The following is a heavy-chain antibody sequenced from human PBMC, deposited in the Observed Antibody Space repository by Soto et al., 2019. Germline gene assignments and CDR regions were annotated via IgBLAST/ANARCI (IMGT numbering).Heavy chain of an antibody. J-gene: IGHJ4*02. Sequence: GGSLRLSCAASGFTFSTYNMNWVRQAPGKGLEWVSYIRGSGAIYYADSVQGRFTMSRDNAKNSLYLQMNSLRAEDTAVYYCARDFLRGYGPDYWGQGTLVTVSS. CDR1: GFTFSTYN. D-gene: IGHD2-15*01. CDR3: ARDFLRGYGPDY. CDR2: IRGSGAI. V-gene: IGHV3-48*01.